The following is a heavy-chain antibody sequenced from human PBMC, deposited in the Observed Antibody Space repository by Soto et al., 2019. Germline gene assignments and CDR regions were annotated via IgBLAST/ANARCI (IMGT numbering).Heavy chain of an antibody. J-gene: IGHJ6*02. CDR3: AHIQLCLPYGMDV. D-gene: IGHD5-18*01. V-gene: IGHV3-23*01. CDR1: GFTFSSYA. CDR2: ISGSGGSS. Sequence: EVQLLESGGGLVQPGGSLRLSCAASGFTFSSYAMSWVRQAPGKGLEWVSAISGSGGSSYYADSVKGRFTISRDNSKNTLYLQRNSLRAEDTAVYYCAHIQLCLPYGMDVWGQGTTVTVSS.